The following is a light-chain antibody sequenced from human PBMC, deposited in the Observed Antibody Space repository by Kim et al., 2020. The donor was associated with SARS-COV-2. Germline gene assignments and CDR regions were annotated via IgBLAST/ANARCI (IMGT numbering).Light chain of an antibody. CDR2: DVS. Sequence: QSVPISCTGTSSDFGGYNYVSWYQQHPGKAPKLMIYDVSKRPSGVPDRFSGSKSGNTASLTVSGLQAEDEADYYCSSYAGSNNFVFGTGTKVTVL. CDR1: SSDFGGYNY. CDR3: SSYAGSNNFV. V-gene: IGLV2-8*01. J-gene: IGLJ1*01.